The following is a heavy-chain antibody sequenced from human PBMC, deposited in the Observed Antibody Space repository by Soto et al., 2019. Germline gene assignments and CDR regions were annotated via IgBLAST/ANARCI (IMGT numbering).Heavy chain of an antibody. D-gene: IGHD1-7*01. Sequence: DVQLLESGGGLVQPGGSLRLSCAASGFTFGSYAMSWVRQAPGKGLEWVAAISGGGSDSYYADSVKGRFTISRDDSKNKLYLRENRLSAEDTAVYFYMKGGTGATCAVFDYWGRGTLVTVSS. J-gene: IGHJ4*02. CDR2: ISGGGSDS. CDR3: MKGGTGATCAVFDY. CDR1: GFTFGSYA. V-gene: IGHV3-23*01.